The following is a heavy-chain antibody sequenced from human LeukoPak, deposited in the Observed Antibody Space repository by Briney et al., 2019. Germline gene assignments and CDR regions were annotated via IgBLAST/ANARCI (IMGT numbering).Heavy chain of an antibody. Sequence: GRSLRLSCAASGFTFSSYGMHWVRQAPGKGLEWVAFIRYDGSNKYYADSVKGRFTISRDNSKNTLYLQMNSLRAEDTAVYYCAKDRASGFGDNDAFDIWGQGTMVTVSS. CDR2: IRYDGSNK. CDR1: GFTFSSYG. V-gene: IGHV3-30*02. J-gene: IGHJ3*02. D-gene: IGHD3-10*01. CDR3: AKDRASGFGDNDAFDI.